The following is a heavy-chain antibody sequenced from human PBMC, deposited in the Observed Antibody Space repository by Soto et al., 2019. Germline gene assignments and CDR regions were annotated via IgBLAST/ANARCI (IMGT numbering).Heavy chain of an antibody. CDR2: INPSGGST. CDR1: GYTFTSYY. Sequence: ASGKVSGKASGYTFTSYYMHWVRQAPGQGLEWMGIINPSGGSTSYAQKFQGRVTMTRDTSTSTVYMELSSLRSEDTAVYYCARDGGRRDSSGYHPIPTVNWFDPWGQGTLVTVSS. CDR3: ARDGGRRDSSGYHPIPTVNWFDP. J-gene: IGHJ5*02. V-gene: IGHV1-46*01. D-gene: IGHD3-22*01.